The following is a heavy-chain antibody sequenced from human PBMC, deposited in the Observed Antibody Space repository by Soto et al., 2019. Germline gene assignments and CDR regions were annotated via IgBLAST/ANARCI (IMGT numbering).Heavy chain of an antibody. CDR1: GYTFTTYA. CDR3: ARAGDDCSTTKCYTIDY. J-gene: IGHJ4*02. CDR2: INAGNGKT. V-gene: IGHV1-3*01. D-gene: IGHD2-2*02. Sequence: ASVKVSCKASGYTFTTYAMHWVRQAPGQRLEWMGWINAGNGKTKYSQKFQGRVTITRDTSATTAYMELSSLRSEDTAVYYCARAGDDCSTTKCYTIDYWGQGTLVTVS.